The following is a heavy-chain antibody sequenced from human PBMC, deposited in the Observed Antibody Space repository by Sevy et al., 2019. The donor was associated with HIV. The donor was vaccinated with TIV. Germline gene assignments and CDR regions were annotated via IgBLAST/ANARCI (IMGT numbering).Heavy chain of an antibody. V-gene: IGHV3-23*01. CDR2: ISGSGGST. Sequence: GGSLRLSCAASGFTFSSYAMSWVRQAPGMGLEWVSIISGSGGSTYYADSVKGRFTISRDNAKNSLYLQMNSLRAEDTAVYYCARSGGSYDYGMDVWGQRTTVTVSS. CDR3: ARSGGSYDYGMDV. J-gene: IGHJ6*02. D-gene: IGHD1-26*01. CDR1: GFTFSSYA.